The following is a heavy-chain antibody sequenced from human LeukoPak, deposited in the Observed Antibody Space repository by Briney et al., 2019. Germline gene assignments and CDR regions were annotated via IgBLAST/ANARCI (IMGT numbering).Heavy chain of an antibody. D-gene: IGHD2-15*01. V-gene: IGHV1-69*04. CDR3: ARDGVVVAALYYYYGMDV. Sequence: SVKVSCKASGGTFSSYAISWVRQAPGQGLEWMGRIIPILGIANYAQKFQGRVTITADKSTSTAYMELSSLRSEDTAVYYCARDGVVVAALYYYYGMDVWGQGTSVTVSS. J-gene: IGHJ6*02. CDR2: IIPILGIA. CDR1: GGTFSSYA.